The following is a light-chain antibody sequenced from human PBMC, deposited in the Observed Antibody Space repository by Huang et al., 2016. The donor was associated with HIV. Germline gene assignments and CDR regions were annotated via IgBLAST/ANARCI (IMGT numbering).Light chain of an antibody. CDR2: DAS. J-gene: IGKJ1*01. Sequence: DIQMTQSPSSLSASVGDRVTITCQASQDISNYLNWCQQKPGKAPKLLIYDASNLETGVPSRCSGSGSGTDFTFTISSLQPEDIATYYCQQYDNHTWTFGQGTKVEIK. V-gene: IGKV1-33*01. CDR1: QDISNY. CDR3: QQYDNHTWT.